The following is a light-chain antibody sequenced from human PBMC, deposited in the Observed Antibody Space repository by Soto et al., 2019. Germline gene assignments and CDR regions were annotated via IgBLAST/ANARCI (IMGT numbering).Light chain of an antibody. CDR1: QGVRTY. J-gene: IGKJ1*01. CDR2: SAS. CDR3: LQSYKYPWT. V-gene: IGKV1-17*03. Sequence: DIQMTQSPSAMSACVGDRVTITGRASQGVRTYLAWFQQKPGKVPKRLIFSASSLQSGVPSRFSGNGSATEFTLTISSLQPEDFATYYCLQSYKYPWTFGQGTKVDIK.